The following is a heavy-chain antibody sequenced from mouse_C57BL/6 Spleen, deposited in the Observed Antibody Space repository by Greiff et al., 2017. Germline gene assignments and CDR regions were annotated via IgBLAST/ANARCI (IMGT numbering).Heavy chain of an antibody. V-gene: IGHV1-64*01. Sequence: QVQLQQPGAELVKPGASVKLSCKASGYTFTSYWMHWVKQRPGQGLEWIGMIHPNSGSTNYNEKFKSKATLTVDKSSSTAYMQLSSLTSEDSAVYYCARTLYYGNLLYAMDYWGQGTSVTVSA. CDR3: ARTLYYGNLLYAMDY. J-gene: IGHJ4*01. D-gene: IGHD2-1*01. CDR1: GYTFTSYW. CDR2: IHPNSGST.